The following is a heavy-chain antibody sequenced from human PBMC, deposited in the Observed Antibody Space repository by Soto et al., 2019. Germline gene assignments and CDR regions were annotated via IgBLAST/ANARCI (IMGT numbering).Heavy chain of an antibody. Sequence: GGSLRLSCAASGFTFSSYGMHWVRQAPGKGLEWVAVISYDGSNKYYADSVKGRFTISRDNSKNTLYLQMNSLRAEDTAVYYCAKDNELELLSPAFDIWGQGTMVTVSS. CDR3: AKDNELELLSPAFDI. CDR2: ISYDGSNK. CDR1: GFTFSSYG. V-gene: IGHV3-30*18. J-gene: IGHJ3*02. D-gene: IGHD1-26*01.